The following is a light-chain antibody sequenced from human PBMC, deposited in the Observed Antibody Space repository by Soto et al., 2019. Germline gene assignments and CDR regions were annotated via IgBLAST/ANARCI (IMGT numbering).Light chain of an antibody. CDR1: QSISSTY. V-gene: IGKV3-20*01. CDR2: AAS. Sequence: EIVLTQSPGTLSLSPGERATLSCRASQSISSTYLAWYRQKSGQAPRLLIYAASSRATGIPDRFSGRGSGTKFTLTISRLEPEDFAVYYCQQYFASSWTFGQGTRVEIK. J-gene: IGKJ1*01. CDR3: QQYFASSWT.